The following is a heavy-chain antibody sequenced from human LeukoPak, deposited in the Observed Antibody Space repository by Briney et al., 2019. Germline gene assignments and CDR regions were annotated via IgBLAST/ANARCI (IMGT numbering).Heavy chain of an antibody. CDR2: MKGDGSVK. D-gene: IGHD2-15*01. V-gene: IGHV3-7*01. Sequence: GGSLRLSCAASGFTSSIYWMSWVRQAPGKGLEWVASMKGDGSVKHFLDSVEGRFTISRDNAKNSLYLQMNSLRAEDTAVYYCARWDAYCSGGRCYSGDFTFGIWGQGTMVTVSS. J-gene: IGHJ3*02. CDR1: GFTSSIYW. CDR3: ARWDAYCSGGRCYSGDFTFGI.